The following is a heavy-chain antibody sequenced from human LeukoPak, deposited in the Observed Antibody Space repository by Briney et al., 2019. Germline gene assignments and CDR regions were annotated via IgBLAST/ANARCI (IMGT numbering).Heavy chain of an antibody. V-gene: IGHV4-59*01. CDR3: ARASNWYWYFDL. J-gene: IGHJ2*01. CDR1: GGSISGYY. CDR2: IDYGGTS. Sequence: SETLSLTCTVSGGSISGYYWSWIRQFPGKGLEWIGYIDYGGTSAYNPSLKSRVTISVDTSKSQFSLKVTSVTPADTAVYYCARASNWYWYFDLWGRGSLVTVSS. D-gene: IGHD4-11*01.